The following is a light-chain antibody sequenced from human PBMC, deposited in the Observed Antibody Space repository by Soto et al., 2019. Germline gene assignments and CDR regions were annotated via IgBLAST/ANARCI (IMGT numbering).Light chain of an antibody. CDR3: HQRSSWPIT. Sequence: EIVLTQSPATLSLSPGERATLSCRASQSVRSYLAWYQQKPGQAPRLLIHDASNRAAGIPARFSGSGSGTDFTLTISSLEPEDFAVYYCHQRSSWPITFGQGTRLEIK. CDR1: QSVRSY. V-gene: IGKV3-11*01. CDR2: DAS. J-gene: IGKJ5*01.